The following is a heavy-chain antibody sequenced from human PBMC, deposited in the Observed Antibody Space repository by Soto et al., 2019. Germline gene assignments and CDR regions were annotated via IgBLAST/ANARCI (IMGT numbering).Heavy chain of an antibody. V-gene: IGHV3-21*01. J-gene: IGHJ6*02. CDR1: GFTFSTYS. CDR2: ITSSNSYM. CDR3: ARVLLAGMDV. Sequence: EVQLVESGGGLVKPGGSLRLSCAASGFTFSTYSMNWVRQAPGKGLERVSSITSSNSYMFYADSVKGRFTISRDNAKNSLYLQMNSLSDDDTAVYYCARVLLAGMDVWGQGTTVTVSS.